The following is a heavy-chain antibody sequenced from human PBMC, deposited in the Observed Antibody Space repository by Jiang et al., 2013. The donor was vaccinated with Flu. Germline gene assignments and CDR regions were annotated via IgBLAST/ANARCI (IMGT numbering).Heavy chain of an antibody. Sequence: VQLLESGGGLVQPGGSLRLSCAASGFTFSHYWMTWVRQAPGKGLEWVSAISGSGGSTYYADSVKGRFTISRDNSKNTLYLQMNSLRAEDTAVYYCAKAAPLYDSSGYPFDYWGQGTLVTVSS. CDR1: GFTFSHYW. V-gene: IGHV3-23*01. D-gene: IGHD3-22*01. CDR2: ISGSGGST. J-gene: IGHJ4*02. CDR3: AKAAPLYDSSGYPFDY.